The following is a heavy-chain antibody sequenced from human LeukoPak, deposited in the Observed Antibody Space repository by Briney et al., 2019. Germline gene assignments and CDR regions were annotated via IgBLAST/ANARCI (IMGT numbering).Heavy chain of an antibody. Sequence: PGGSLRLSCAASGFTFSSYSMNWVRQAPGKGLEWVSYISSSSSTIYYADSVKGRFTISRDNAKNSLYLQMNSLRAEDTAVYYCARDRFYDFWSGYDAFDIWGQGTVVTVSS. V-gene: IGHV3-48*01. CDR1: GFTFSSYS. CDR2: ISSSSSTI. J-gene: IGHJ3*02. D-gene: IGHD3-3*01. CDR3: ARDRFYDFWSGYDAFDI.